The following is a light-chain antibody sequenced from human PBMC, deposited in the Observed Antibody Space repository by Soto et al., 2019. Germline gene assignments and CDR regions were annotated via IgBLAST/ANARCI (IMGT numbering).Light chain of an antibody. CDR3: SSYSISTAYL. Sequence: QSALTQPASVSGSPGQWITISCTGTSSDVGGYDYVSWYQLHPGKAPKLMVFEVSNRPCGVSYRFSGSKSGNTASLTISGLQAEDEADYFCSSYSISTAYLFGTGTKLTVL. CDR1: SSDVGGYDY. CDR2: EVS. J-gene: IGLJ1*01. V-gene: IGLV2-14*01.